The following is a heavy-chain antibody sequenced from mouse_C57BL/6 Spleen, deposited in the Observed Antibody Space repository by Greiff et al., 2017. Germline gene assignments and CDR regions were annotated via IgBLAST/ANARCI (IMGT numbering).Heavy chain of an antibody. CDR3: ARDGFYYAMGY. V-gene: IGHV1-80*01. CDR2: IYPGDGDT. D-gene: IGHD1-2*01. J-gene: IGHJ4*01. Sequence: VQLQQSGAELVKPGASVKISCTASGYAFSSYWMNWVKQRPGKGLEWIGQIYPGDGDTNYNGKFKGKAPLTADKSSSTAYMQHSSLTSKDATVYFCARDGFYYAMGYWGQGTSVTVSS. CDR1: GYAFSSYW.